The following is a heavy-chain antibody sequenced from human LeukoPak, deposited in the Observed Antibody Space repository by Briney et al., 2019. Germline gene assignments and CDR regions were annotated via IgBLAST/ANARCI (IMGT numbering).Heavy chain of an antibody. J-gene: IGHJ4*02. Sequence: ASETLSLTCTVSGGSISSSGYCWGWIRQPPGKGLEWIGSIDYSGNTNYNPSLKSRVTIAVDMSKNQFSLKLSSVTAADTAVYYCARGMTTVTIFDYWGQGTLVTVSS. CDR2: IDYSGNT. D-gene: IGHD4-17*01. V-gene: IGHV4-39*07. CDR3: ARGMTTVTIFDY. CDR1: GGSISSSGYC.